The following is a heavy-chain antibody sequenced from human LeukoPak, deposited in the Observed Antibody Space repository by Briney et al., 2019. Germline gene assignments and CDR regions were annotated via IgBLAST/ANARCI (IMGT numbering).Heavy chain of an antibody. D-gene: IGHD3-10*01. CDR2: IYTSGST. Sequence: SQTLSLTCTVSGGSINSGTYYWTWIRQPAGRGLEWIGRIYTSGSTNYNPSLKSRATISVYTSTNQFPLKLRSVTAADTAVYYCAREGDQHLDGRYYYFDYWGQGTLVTVSS. J-gene: IGHJ4*02. V-gene: IGHV4-61*02. CDR3: AREGDQHLDGRYYYFDY. CDR1: GGSINSGTYY.